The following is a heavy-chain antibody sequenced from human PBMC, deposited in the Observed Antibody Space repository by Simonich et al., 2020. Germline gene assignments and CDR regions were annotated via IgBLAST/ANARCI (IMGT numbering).Heavy chain of an antibody. V-gene: IGHV1-2*07. J-gene: IGHJ5*02. CDR3: ARLGYSYGNWFDP. CDR1: GYTLTGYY. CDR2: INPNSGGT. Sequence: QVQLVQSGAEVKKPGASVKVSCKASGYTLTGYYIHGGRQTPGQGLEWRGGINPNSGGTNNAHKLHGRVTMTRDTSISTAYMELIRLRSDDTAVYYCARLGYSYGNWFDPWGQGTLVTVSS. D-gene: IGHD5-18*01.